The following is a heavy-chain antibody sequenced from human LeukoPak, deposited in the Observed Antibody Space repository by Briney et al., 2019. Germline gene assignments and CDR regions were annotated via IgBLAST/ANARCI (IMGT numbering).Heavy chain of an antibody. D-gene: IGHD1-26*01. J-gene: IGHJ6*02. Sequence: PGRSLRLSCAASGFTFSRNAMSWVRQAPGKGLEWVSGISGSGGSTYYADSVKGRFTISRDNSKNTLYLQMNSLRAEDTAVYYCAITHSPNYYYYGMDVWGQGTTVTVSS. CDR2: ISGSGGST. V-gene: IGHV3-23*01. CDR3: AITHSPNYYYYGMDV. CDR1: GFTFSRNA.